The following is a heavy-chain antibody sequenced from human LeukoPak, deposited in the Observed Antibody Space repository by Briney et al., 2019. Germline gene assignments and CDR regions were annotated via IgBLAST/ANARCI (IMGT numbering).Heavy chain of an antibody. J-gene: IGHJ5*02. CDR2: IIPIFGTA. Sequence: VASVKVSCKASGGTFSSYAISWVRQAPGQGLEWMGGIIPIFGTANYAQKFQGRVTITADESTSTAYMELSSLRSEDTAVYYCAREYSERRGYWGNWFDPWGQGTLVTVSS. V-gene: IGHV1-69*13. D-gene: IGHD2-21*02. CDR1: GGTFSSYA. CDR3: AREYSERRGYWGNWFDP.